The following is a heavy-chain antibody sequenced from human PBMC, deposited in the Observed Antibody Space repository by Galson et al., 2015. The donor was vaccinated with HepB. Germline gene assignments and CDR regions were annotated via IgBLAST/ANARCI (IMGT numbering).Heavy chain of an antibody. V-gene: IGHV3-23*05. CDR1: GFTFSDFA. D-gene: IGHD1-1*01. CDR3: AKWRLSERWFDP. CDR2: CSSGNIK. J-gene: IGHJ5*02. Sequence: SLRLSCAASGFTFSDFAMVWVRQAPGVGLEWVSTCSSGNIKYYADSVKGRFTISRDNSRNTLYLQMNSLRAEDTAVYYCAKWRLSERWFDPWGQGTLVTVSS.